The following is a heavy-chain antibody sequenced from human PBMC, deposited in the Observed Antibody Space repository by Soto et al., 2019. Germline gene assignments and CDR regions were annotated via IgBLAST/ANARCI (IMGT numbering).Heavy chain of an antibody. CDR1: GFSLTRSGEG. Sequence: QITLRESGPTLVKPTQTLTLTCTFSGFSLTRSGEGVGWIRQPPGKALEWLVINYWDDDNRYSPSLRSRLTVTKDSSKNQEVLTLTNMDPVDTATYFCAHTRVEMATVFDFWGQGAPVTVSS. D-gene: IGHD2-21*01. CDR2: NYWDDDN. V-gene: IGHV2-5*02. CDR3: AHTRVEMATVFDF. J-gene: IGHJ4*02.